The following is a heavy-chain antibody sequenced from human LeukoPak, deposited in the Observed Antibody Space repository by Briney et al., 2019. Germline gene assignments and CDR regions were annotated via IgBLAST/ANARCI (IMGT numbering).Heavy chain of an antibody. D-gene: IGHD6-13*01. CDR2: ISWNSGSI. Sequence: GRSLRLSCAASGFTFDDYAMHWVRQAPGKGLEWDSGISWNSGSIGYADSVKGRFTISRDNAKNSLYLQMNSLRAEDTALYYCAKDIRPRIAAAGTFGWFDPWGQGTLVTVSS. CDR1: GFTFDDYA. CDR3: AKDIRPRIAAAGTFGWFDP. V-gene: IGHV3-9*01. J-gene: IGHJ5*02.